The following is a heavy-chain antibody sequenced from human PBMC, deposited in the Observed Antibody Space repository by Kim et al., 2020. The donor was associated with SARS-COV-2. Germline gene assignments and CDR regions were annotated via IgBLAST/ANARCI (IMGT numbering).Heavy chain of an antibody. J-gene: IGHJ6*01. V-gene: IGHV3-30*18. CDR1: GFTFSSYG. Sequence: GGSLRLSCAASGFTFSSYGMHWVRQAPGKGLEWVAVISYDGSNKYYADSVKGRFTISRDNSKNTLYLQMNSLRAEDTAVYYCAKDHFEGSWYPHYYYYG. CDR2: ISYDGSNK. D-gene: IGHD6-13*01. CDR3: AKDHFEGSWYPHYYYYG.